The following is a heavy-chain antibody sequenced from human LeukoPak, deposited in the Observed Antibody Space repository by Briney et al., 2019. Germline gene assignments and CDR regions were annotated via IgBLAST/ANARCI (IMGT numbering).Heavy chain of an antibody. CDR2: ISAYNGNT. CDR3: ARVEQQLAIYYYYYVDV. V-gene: IGHV1-18*01. Sequence: ASVKVSCKASGYTFTSYGISWVRQAPGQGLEGMGWISAYNGNTNYAQKLQGRVTMTTDTSTSTAYMELRSLRSDDTAVYYCARVEQQLAIYYYYYVDVWGKGTTVTVSS. D-gene: IGHD6-13*01. CDR1: GYTFTSYG. J-gene: IGHJ6*03.